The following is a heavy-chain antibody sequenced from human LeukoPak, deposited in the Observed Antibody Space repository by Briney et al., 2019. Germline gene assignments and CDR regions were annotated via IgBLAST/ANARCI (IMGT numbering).Heavy chain of an antibody. CDR2: IYSGGST. Sequence: GGSLRLSFAASGFTVSSNYMSWVRQAPGKGLEWVSVIYSGGSTYYADSVKGRFTISRDNSKNTLYLQMNSLRAEDTAVYYCARMLRDYYDTAVNAFDIWGQGTMVTVSS. D-gene: IGHD3-22*01. CDR3: ARMLRDYYDTAVNAFDI. V-gene: IGHV3-53*01. J-gene: IGHJ3*02. CDR1: GFTVSSNY.